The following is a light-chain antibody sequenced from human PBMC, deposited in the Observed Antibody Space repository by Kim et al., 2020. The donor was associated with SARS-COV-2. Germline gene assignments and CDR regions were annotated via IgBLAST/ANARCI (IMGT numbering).Light chain of an antibody. CDR1: QDIANY. CDR3: QKYDSAPWT. Sequence: DIQMTQSPSSLSASVGDGVTITCRASQDIANYLAWYQQKPVKVPKLLVYAASALKSGVPSRFSGRRSGTDFTLTISNLQPEDVATYYCQKYDSAPWTFGQGTKLEI. V-gene: IGKV1-27*01. CDR2: AAS. J-gene: IGKJ1*01.